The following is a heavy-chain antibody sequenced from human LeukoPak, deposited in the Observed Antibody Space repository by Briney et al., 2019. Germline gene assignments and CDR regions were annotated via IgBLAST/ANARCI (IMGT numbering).Heavy chain of an antibody. J-gene: IGHJ5*02. D-gene: IGHD4-23*01. Sequence: GESLKISCKGFGYSFTTYWIAWVRQMPGKGLEWMGTIYPADSDTRYSPSFQGQVTISVDKSISAVYLQWSSLKASDTAMYFCARGDYGGRWHNWFAPWGQGTLVTVSS. CDR3: ARGDYGGRWHNWFAP. V-gene: IGHV5-51*01. CDR2: IYPADSDT. CDR1: GYSFTTYW.